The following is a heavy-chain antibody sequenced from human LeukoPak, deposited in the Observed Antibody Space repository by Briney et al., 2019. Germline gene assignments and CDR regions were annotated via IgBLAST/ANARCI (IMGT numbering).Heavy chain of an antibody. Sequence: GGSLRLSCAASGFTSSSFSMNWVRQAPGKGLEWVSYISSSSSTIYYADSVKGRFTISRDNAKNSLYLQMNSLRAEDTAVYYCARDLWDSSGYAYWGQGTLVAVSS. CDR2: ISSSSSTI. V-gene: IGHV3-48*04. J-gene: IGHJ4*02. CDR1: GFTSSSFS. D-gene: IGHD3-22*01. CDR3: ARDLWDSSGYAY.